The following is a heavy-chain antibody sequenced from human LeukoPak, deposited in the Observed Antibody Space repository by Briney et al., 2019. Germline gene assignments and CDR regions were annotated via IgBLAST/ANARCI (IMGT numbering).Heavy chain of an antibody. V-gene: IGHV4-59*01. CDR3: ARRARVDIVATMRASYYYGMDV. J-gene: IGHJ6*02. D-gene: IGHD5-12*01. Sequence: NPSETLSLTCTVSGGSISSYYWSWIRQPPGKGLEWIGYVYYSGSTNYNPSLKSRVAISVDTSKNQFSLKLSSVTAADTAVYYCARRARVDIVATMRASYYYGMDVWGQGTTVTVSS. CDR1: GGSISSYY. CDR2: VYYSGST.